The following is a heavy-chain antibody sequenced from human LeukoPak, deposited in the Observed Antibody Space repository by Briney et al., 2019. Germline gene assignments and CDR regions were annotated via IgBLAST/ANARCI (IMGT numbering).Heavy chain of an antibody. J-gene: IGHJ4*02. CDR1: GDSLINSVYY. Sequence: PSETLSLTCTVSGDSLINSVYYWGWIRQPPGKGLEWVGSFYSTGTIYYNPSLKSRVTVSADTSKNQFSLQLTSVTVADAAVYYCARHEAGYAGAYYVPYWGQGTLVSVSS. CDR3: ARHEAGYAGAYYVPY. CDR2: FYSTGTI. D-gene: IGHD1-26*01. V-gene: IGHV4-39*01.